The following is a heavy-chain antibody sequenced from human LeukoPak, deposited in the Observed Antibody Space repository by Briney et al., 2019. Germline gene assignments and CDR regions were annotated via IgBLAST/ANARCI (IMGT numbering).Heavy chain of an antibody. CDR3: ARETNWMQQLVVEGDY. CDR2: ISGSGGST. Sequence: GGSLRLSCAASGFTFSSYAMSWVRQAPGKGLEWVSAISGSGGSTYYADSVKGRFTISRDNSKNTLYLQMNSLRSDDTAVYYCARETNWMQQLVVEGDYWGQGTLVTVSS. D-gene: IGHD6-13*01. CDR1: GFTFSSYA. V-gene: IGHV3-23*01. J-gene: IGHJ4*02.